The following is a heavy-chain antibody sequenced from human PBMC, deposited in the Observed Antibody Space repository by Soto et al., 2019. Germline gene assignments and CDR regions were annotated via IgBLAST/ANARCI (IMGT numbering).Heavy chain of an antibody. V-gene: IGHV2-5*02. Sequence: QITLNESGPTQVNPRQTLTLTCTFSGFSLTTSGVGVGWIRQSPGKAPEWLALIYWDDDKRYSPSRKSRLTITKDTSKNQVVLTMADLDPADTDTYYCAHRVLRTVFGLVTPTAIYFDFWGQGTPVAVSS. CDR2: IYWDDDK. CDR3: AHRVLRTVFGLVTPTAIYFDF. J-gene: IGHJ4*02. CDR1: GFSLTTSGVG. D-gene: IGHD3-3*01.